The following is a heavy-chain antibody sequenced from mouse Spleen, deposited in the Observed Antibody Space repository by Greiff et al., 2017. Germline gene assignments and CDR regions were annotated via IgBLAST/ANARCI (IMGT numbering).Heavy chain of an antibody. Sequence: VQLQQSGPELVKPGASVKISCKASGYAFSSSWMNWVKQRPGQGLEWIGRIYPGDGDTNYNGKFKGKATLTADKSSSTAYMQLSSLTSVDSAVYFCAREEYYGDYWGQGTTLTVSS. CDR2: IYPGDGDT. V-gene: IGHV1-82*01. CDR3: AREEYYGDY. CDR1: GYAFSSSW. J-gene: IGHJ2*01.